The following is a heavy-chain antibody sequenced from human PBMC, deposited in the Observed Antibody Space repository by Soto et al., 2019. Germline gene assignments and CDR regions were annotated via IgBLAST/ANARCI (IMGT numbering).Heavy chain of an antibody. V-gene: IGHV2-70*01. J-gene: IGHJ4*02. Sequence: GSGPTLVNPTQTLTLTCTFSGFSLSTSGMCVSWIRQPPGKALEWLALIDWDDDKYYSTSLKTRLTISKDTSKNQVVLTMTNMDPVDTATYYCARIYIDSSGYYNPLRPSPATHTFDYWGQGTLVTVSS. CDR1: GFSLSTSGMC. CDR2: IDWDDDK. D-gene: IGHD3-22*01. CDR3: ARIYIDSSGYYNPLRPSPATHTFDY.